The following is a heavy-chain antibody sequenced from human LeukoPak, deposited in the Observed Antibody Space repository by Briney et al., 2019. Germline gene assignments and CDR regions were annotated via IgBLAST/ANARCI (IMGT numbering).Heavy chain of an antibody. J-gene: IGHJ4*02. CDR3: ARGGGSYKALDY. CDR2: INHSGST. CDR1: GGSFSGYY. Sequence: SETLSLTCAVYGGSFSGYYWSWIRQPPGKGLEWIGEINHSGSTNYNPSLKSRVTISVDTSKNQFSLKLSSVTAADTAVYYCARGGGSYKALDYWGQGTLVTVSS. V-gene: IGHV4-34*01. D-gene: IGHD1-26*01.